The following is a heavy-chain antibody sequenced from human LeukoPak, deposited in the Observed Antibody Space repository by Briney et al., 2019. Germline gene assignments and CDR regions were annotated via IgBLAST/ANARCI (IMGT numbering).Heavy chain of an antibody. CDR3: ARHRDYGYEFRFLEWLPTYDY. Sequence: SETLSLTCTVSGGSISSSSYYWGWIRQPPGKGLEWIGSIYYSGGTYNNPSPKSRVTISVDTSKNQFSLKLSSVTAADTAVYFCARHRDYGYEFRFLEWLPTYDYWGQGTLVTVSS. D-gene: IGHD3-3*01. CDR1: GGSISSSSYY. CDR2: IYYSGGT. V-gene: IGHV4-39*01. J-gene: IGHJ4*02.